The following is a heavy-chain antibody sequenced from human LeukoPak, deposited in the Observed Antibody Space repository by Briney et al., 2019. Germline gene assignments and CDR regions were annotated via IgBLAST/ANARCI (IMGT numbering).Heavy chain of an antibody. CDR2: VSSTSSFI. Sequence: GGSLRLSCAASGFTFSSYSINWVRQAPGKGLEWVSCVSSTSSFIYYADSVKGRSTISRDNSQNTMYLQMNGLRAEDTAVYYCATWPGAWYGEDYWGQGTLVTVSS. J-gene: IGHJ4*02. CDR1: GFTFSSYS. V-gene: IGHV3-21*04. CDR3: ATWPGAWYGEDY. D-gene: IGHD3-10*01.